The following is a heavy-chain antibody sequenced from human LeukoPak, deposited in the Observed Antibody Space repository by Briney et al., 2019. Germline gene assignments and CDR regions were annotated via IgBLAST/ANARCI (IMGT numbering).Heavy chain of an antibody. CDR3: AAVDVDTAFP. D-gene: IGHD5-18*01. CDR1: GFTFSTYG. CDR2: ISGSGGST. Sequence: PGGSLRLSCAASGFTFSTYGMSWVRQAPGKGLEWVSAISGSGGSTYYADSVKGRFTISRDNSKDTLYLQMNSLRAEDTAVYYWAAVDVDTAFPWGQGTLVTVSS. J-gene: IGHJ5*02. V-gene: IGHV3-23*01.